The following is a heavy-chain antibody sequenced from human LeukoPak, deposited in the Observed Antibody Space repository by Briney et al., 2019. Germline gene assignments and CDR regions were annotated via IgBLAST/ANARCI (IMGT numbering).Heavy chain of an antibody. V-gene: IGHV3-33*01. CDR1: GFTFSSYG. J-gene: IGHJ4*02. Sequence: GRSLRLSCAASGFTFSSYGMHWVRQAPGKGLEWVAVIWYDGSNKYYADSVKGRFTISRDNSKNTLYLQMNSLRAEDTAVYYCARAVGATPFDYWGQGTLVTVSP. CDR2: IWYDGSNK. D-gene: IGHD1-26*01. CDR3: ARAVGATPFDY.